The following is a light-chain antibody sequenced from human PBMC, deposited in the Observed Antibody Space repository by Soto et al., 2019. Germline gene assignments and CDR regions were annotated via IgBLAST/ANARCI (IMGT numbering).Light chain of an antibody. CDR1: SSNIGNNY. CDR2: DNN. J-gene: IGLJ3*02. CDR3: GTWDSSLKVGV. Sequence: QSVLTQPPSVSAAPGQKVTISCSGSSSNIGNNYVSWYQQFPGTAPKVLIYDNNKRPSGIPDRFSGSKSGTAATLGITGLQTGDEADYYCGTWDSSLKVGVFGGGTKVTVL. V-gene: IGLV1-51*01.